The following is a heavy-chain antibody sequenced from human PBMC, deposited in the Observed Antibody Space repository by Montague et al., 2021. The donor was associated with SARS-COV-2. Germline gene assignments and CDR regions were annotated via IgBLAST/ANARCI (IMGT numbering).Heavy chain of an antibody. CDR3: ASSRAASTVYYYGMDV. J-gene: IGHJ6*02. CDR2: ISRSRSYI. Sequence: SLRLSCAASGFTFSSYSMNWVRQAPGKGLEWVSSISRSRSYIYYADSVKGRFTISRDNAKNSLYLQMNSLRAEDTAVYYCASSRAASTVYYYGMDVWGQGTTVTVSS. V-gene: IGHV3-21*01. D-gene: IGHD6-13*01. CDR1: GFTFSSYS.